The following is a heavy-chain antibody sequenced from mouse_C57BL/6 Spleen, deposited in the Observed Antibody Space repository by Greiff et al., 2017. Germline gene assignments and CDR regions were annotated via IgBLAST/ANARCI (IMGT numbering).Heavy chain of an antibody. CDR1: GFTFSSYA. CDR2: ISRGGDYT. Sequence: EVHLVESGEGLVKPGGSLKLSCAASGFTFSSYAMSWVRQTPEKRLEWVAYISRGGDYTYYADTVKGRFTISRDNARNTLYLQMSSLKSEDTAMYYCTRDLTGYFDYWGQGTTLTVSS. V-gene: IGHV5-9-1*02. D-gene: IGHD4-1*01. CDR3: TRDLTGYFDY. J-gene: IGHJ2*01.